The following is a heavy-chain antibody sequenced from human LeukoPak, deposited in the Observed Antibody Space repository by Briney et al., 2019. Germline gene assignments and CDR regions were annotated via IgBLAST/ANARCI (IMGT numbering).Heavy chain of an antibody. CDR1: GFTFSSYS. CDR2: ISSSSSYI. J-gene: IGHJ5*02. V-gene: IGHV3-21*01. D-gene: IGHD3-10*01. Sequence: PGGSLRLSCAASGFTFSSYSMNWVRQAPGKGLEWVSSISSSSSYIYYADSVKGRFTISRDNAKNSLYLQMNSLRAEDTAVYYCARDQNGITMVRGVPWGQGTLVTVSS. CDR3: ARDQNGITMVRGVP.